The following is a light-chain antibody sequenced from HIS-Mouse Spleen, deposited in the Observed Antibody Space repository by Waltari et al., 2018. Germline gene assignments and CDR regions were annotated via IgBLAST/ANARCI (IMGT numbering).Light chain of an antibody. Sequence: QSALTQPPSVSGSPGQSVTISCTGTSSDVGSYNRVSWYQQPPGTAPKLMIYEVSNPPSVVPDRFAGSKSGNTASLTISGLQAEDEADYYCSSYTSSSTLVFGGGTKLTVL. CDR1: SSDVGSYNR. CDR2: EVS. CDR3: SSYTSSSTLV. V-gene: IGLV2-18*02. J-gene: IGLJ3*02.